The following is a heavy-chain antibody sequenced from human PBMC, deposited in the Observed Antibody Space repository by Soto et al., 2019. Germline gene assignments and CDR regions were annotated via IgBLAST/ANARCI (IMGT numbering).Heavy chain of an antibody. CDR3: TTARYYDFWSGYFAFDP. CDR2: IRGKADGGAA. D-gene: IGHD3-3*01. Sequence: VGSLRLSCAASEFTFNDAWMTWVRQAPGKGLEWVGRIRGKADGGAADYAASVKGRFTISRDDSKNTLYLQMDSLKTEDTAVYYCTTARYYDFWSGYFAFDPWGQGILVTVSS. J-gene: IGHJ5*02. V-gene: IGHV3-15*01. CDR1: EFTFNDAW.